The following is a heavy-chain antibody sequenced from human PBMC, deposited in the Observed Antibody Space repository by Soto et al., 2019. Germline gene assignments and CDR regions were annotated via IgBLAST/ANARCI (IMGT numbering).Heavy chain of an antibody. D-gene: IGHD4-17*01. Sequence: AGGSLRLSCAASGFTFSSYAMSWVRQAPGKGLEWVSAISGSGGSTYYADSVKGRFTISRDNSKNTLYLQMNSLRAEDTAVYYCATTSPPDYGDSRDYYYGMDVWGQGTTVTVSS. J-gene: IGHJ6*02. CDR2: ISGSGGST. CDR3: ATTSPPDYGDSRDYYYGMDV. V-gene: IGHV3-23*01. CDR1: GFTFSSYA.